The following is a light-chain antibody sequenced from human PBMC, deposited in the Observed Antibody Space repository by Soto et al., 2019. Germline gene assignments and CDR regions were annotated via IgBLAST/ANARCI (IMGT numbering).Light chain of an antibody. CDR3: QQMYLTPYT. V-gene: IGKV1-39*01. J-gene: IGKJ2*01. CDR2: AAS. Sequence: DVQMTQSPSSLSASVGDRVTITCRASQSVGSYLNWYQHKPGKAPNLIIYAASTLQSGVPSRFSGSGSGTDFTLTVSVLQPEDFATYSCQQMYLTPYTFGQGTKLEIK. CDR1: QSVGSY.